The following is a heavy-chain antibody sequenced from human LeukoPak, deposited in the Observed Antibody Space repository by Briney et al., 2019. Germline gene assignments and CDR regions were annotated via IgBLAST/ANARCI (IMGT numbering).Heavy chain of an antibody. CDR1: GFTFSSYW. D-gene: IGHD6-19*01. Sequence: GGSLRLSCAASGFTFSSYWMTWVRQAPGKGLEWVANIKQDGSEKYYVDSVKGRFTISRDNAKNSLYLQMNSLRAEDTAVYYCASVKIAVAGEYFDYWGQGTLVTVSS. J-gene: IGHJ4*02. V-gene: IGHV3-7*01. CDR2: IKQDGSEK. CDR3: ASVKIAVAGEYFDY.